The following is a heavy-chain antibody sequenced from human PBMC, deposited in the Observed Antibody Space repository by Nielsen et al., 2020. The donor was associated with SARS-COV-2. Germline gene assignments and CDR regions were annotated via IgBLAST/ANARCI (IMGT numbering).Heavy chain of an antibody. CDR1: GFNFSTYW. CDR2: ISSSGSDI. CDR3: VRDREWAFDL. Sequence: GGSLRLSCAASGFNFSTYWMSWVRQAPGQGPEWISYISSSGSDISYARSVKGRFTISRDNAGNSLFLHMDSLRDEDTAVYYCVRDREWAFDLWGQGTLVTVSS. D-gene: IGHD3-3*01. V-gene: IGHV3-48*02. J-gene: IGHJ4*02.